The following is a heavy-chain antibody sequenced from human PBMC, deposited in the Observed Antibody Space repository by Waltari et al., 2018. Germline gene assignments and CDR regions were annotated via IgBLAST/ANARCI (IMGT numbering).Heavy chain of an antibody. CDR2: VDPEDGET. CDR1: GYRFTDYY. D-gene: IGHD3-10*01. J-gene: IGHJ3*01. V-gene: IGHV1-69-2*01. Sequence: EVQLLQSGTELTKPGSTVKTSCQVSGYRFTDYYIHWVQQAPGKGPKWMGLVDPEDGETIYAERFQGRVTITADTSTETAFMELSSLTSDDTAVYYCVTALGDRSSASRPFDVWGLGTLITVSS. CDR3: VTALGDRSSASRPFDV.